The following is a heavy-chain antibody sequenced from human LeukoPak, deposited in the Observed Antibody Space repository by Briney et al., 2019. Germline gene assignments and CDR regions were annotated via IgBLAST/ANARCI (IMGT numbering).Heavy chain of an antibody. CDR3: ARGTRYYYGSGRRNWFDP. V-gene: IGHV4-34*01. D-gene: IGHD3-10*01. J-gene: IGHJ5*02. Sequence: PSETLSLTCAVYGGSFSGYYWSWIRQPPGKGLEWIGGINHSGSTNYNPSLKSRVTISVDTSKNQFSLKLSSVTAADTAVYYCARGTRYYYGSGRRNWFDPWGQGTLVTVSS. CDR2: INHSGST. CDR1: GGSFSGYY.